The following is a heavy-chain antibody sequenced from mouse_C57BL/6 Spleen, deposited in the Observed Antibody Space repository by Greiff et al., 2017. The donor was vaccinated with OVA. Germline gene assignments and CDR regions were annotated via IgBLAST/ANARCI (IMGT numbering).Heavy chain of an antibody. J-gene: IGHJ2*01. Sequence: QVQLKQPGAELVKPGASVKLSCKASGYTFTSYWMHWVKQRPGRGLEWIGRIDPNSGGTKYNEKFKSKATLTVDKPSSTAYMQLSSLTSEDSAVYYCARGEDYYGSSPYYFDYWGQGTTLTVSS. D-gene: IGHD1-1*01. V-gene: IGHV1-72*01. CDR1: GYTFTSYW. CDR2: IDPNSGGT. CDR3: ARGEDYYGSSPYYFDY.